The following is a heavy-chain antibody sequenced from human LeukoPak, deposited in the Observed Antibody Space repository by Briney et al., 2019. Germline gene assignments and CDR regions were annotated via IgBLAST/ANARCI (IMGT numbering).Heavy chain of an antibody. D-gene: IGHD6-13*01. CDR3: AKGRSAAAGTGIGYFDY. J-gene: IGHJ4*02. Sequence: PGGSLRLSCAASEFTFSDYAMNWVRQAPGKGLEYVSGISGSGGSTYHADSVKGRFTISRDNSKNTLYPQMNSLRGEDTAVYYCAKGRSAAAGTGIGYFDYWGQGILVTVSS. CDR2: ISGSGGST. V-gene: IGHV3-23*01. CDR1: EFTFSDYA.